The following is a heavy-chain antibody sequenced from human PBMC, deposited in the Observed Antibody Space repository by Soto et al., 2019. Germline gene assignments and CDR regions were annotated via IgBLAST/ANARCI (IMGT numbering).Heavy chain of an antibody. CDR2: INGSGRET. CDR1: GFTFRSHA. CDR3: ARRARDGRNSAIDF. D-gene: IGHD1-1*01. V-gene: IGHV3-23*01. Sequence: EVQLSESGGGLVQPGGSLRLSCAASGFTFRSHAMNWVRQAPGKGLEWVSDINGSGRETYYGNSVTGRFTTSRDNSKSMSFLQLNSLRGDDTAVYYCARRARDGRNSAIDFWGQGTLVTVSS. J-gene: IGHJ4*02.